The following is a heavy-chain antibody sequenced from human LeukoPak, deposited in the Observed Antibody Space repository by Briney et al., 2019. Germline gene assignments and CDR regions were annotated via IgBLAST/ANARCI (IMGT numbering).Heavy chain of an antibody. J-gene: IGHJ4*02. V-gene: IGHV3-15*01. CDR3: TRDKLELRQFDY. CDR1: GFTLSNAW. CDR2: IKSKPDGGAI. D-gene: IGHD1-7*01. Sequence: GGSLRLSCEGFGFTLSNAWMSWVRQAPGKGLEWVGRIKSKPDGGAIDYAAPVKGRFAISRDDSKDVLYLQMNSLKTEDTAVYYCTRDKLELRQFDYWGQGTLVTVSS.